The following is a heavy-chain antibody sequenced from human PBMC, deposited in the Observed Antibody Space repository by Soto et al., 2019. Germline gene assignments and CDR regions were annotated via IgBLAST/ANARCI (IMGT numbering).Heavy chain of an antibody. J-gene: IGHJ4*02. D-gene: IGHD2-15*01. CDR1: RGSINSHY. CDR2: ISYSGST. Sequence: SETLSLTCTVSRGSINSHYWSWIRQSPGKGLEYIGYISYSGSTNYNPSLKSRVTISVDTSKNQFSLKLSSVTAADTAVYYCARDLWWELPFDYWGQGTLVTVSS. CDR3: ARDLWWELPFDY. V-gene: IGHV4-59*11.